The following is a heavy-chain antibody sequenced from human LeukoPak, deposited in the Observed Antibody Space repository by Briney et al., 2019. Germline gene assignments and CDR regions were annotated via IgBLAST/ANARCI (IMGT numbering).Heavy chain of an antibody. V-gene: IGHV3-21*01. Sequence: PGGSLRLSCAASGFTFSSYSMNWVRRAPGKGLEWVSSISSSSSYIYYADSVKGRFTISRDNAKNSLYLQMNSLRAEDTAVYYCARAPLGYCSGGSCYDLDYWGQGTLVTVSS. CDR3: ARAPLGYCSGGSCYDLDY. D-gene: IGHD2-15*01. CDR1: GFTFSSYS. CDR2: ISSSSSYI. J-gene: IGHJ4*02.